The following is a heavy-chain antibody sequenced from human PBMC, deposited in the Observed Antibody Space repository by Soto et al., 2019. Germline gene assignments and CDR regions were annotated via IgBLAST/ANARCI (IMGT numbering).Heavy chain of an antibody. V-gene: IGHV4-34*01. D-gene: IGHD3-10*01. CDR2: INHSGST. CDR3: ARAPLFSDRQFDY. Sequence: PSETLSLTCAVYGGSFSGYYWSWIRQPPGKGLEWIGEINHSGSTNYNPSLKSRATISVDTSKNQFSLKLSSVTAADTAVYYCARAPLFSDRQFDYWGQGTLVTVSS. CDR1: GGSFSGYY. J-gene: IGHJ4*02.